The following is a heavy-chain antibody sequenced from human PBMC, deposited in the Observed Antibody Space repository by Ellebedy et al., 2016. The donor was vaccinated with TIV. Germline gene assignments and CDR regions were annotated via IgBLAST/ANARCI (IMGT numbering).Heavy chain of an antibody. V-gene: IGHV3-15*01. CDR1: GITFTNAW. CDR2: FRSKAYGETT. Sequence: GESLKISXAASGITFTNAWMTWVRHSPGKGLEWVGLFRSKAYGETTEYAEPVKGRFSISRDDSKNTLYLQMNSLRAETTAVYYCARLNWRSGVSGFDIWGQGTMVTVSS. CDR3: ARLNWRSGVSGFDI. D-gene: IGHD2-8*02. J-gene: IGHJ3*02.